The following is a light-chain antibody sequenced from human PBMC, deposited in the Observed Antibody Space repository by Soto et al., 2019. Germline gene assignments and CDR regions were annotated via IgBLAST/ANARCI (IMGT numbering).Light chain of an antibody. CDR2: GAS. CDR3: QQYGSSWIT. J-gene: IGKJ5*01. Sequence: EVVLTQSPGTLSLSPGGRATLSCRASQSVSRRLAWYQQRPGQSPRLLISGASMRASGVPDRFSGSGSGTDFTLTISRLEPEDFAVYYCQQYGSSWITFGQGTRLEI. CDR1: QSVSRR. V-gene: IGKV3-20*01.